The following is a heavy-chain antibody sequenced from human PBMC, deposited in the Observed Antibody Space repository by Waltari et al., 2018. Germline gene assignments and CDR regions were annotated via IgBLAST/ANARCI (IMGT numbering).Heavy chain of an antibody. J-gene: IGHJ4*02. Sequence: QVQLQESGPGLVKPSETLSLTCAVSGSSISSGYYWGWIRQPPGKGLEWIGSIYHSGSTYSNPSLKSRVTISVDTSRNQFSLKLSSVTAADTAVYYCARYSGYDPTGWYYWGQGTLVTVSS. CDR2: IYHSGST. D-gene: IGHD5-12*01. CDR3: ARYSGYDPTGWYY. V-gene: IGHV4-38-2*01. CDR1: GSSISSGYY.